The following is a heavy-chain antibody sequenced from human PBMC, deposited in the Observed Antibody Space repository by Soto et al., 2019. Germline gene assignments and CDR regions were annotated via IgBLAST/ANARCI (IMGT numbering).Heavy chain of an antibody. V-gene: IGHV4-59*01. CDR1: GGYISTYY. CDR2: IYYSGST. D-gene: IGHD4-4*01. CDR3: ARTGYRMVYYMDV. Sequence: PSETMSLTCTVSGGYISTYYWIWIRQPPGKGLEWIGYIYYSGSTNYNPSLKSRVTISVDTSKNQFSLKLSSVTAADTAVYYCARTGYRMVYYMDVWGKGTTVTVSS. J-gene: IGHJ6*03.